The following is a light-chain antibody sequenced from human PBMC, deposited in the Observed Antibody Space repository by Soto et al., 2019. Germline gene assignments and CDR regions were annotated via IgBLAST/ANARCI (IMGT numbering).Light chain of an antibody. CDR2: RAS. CDR3: QQYNKWPIT. CDR1: QSVNVL. V-gene: IGKV3-15*01. J-gene: IGKJ5*01. Sequence: EVVLTQSPATLSVSPGEGATLSCRASQSVNVLLAWYQQKPGQAPRLLIYRASTRATGVPARFSGSGSETEFTLTISTLQSEDFAVYYCQQYNKWPITFGQGTRLEIK.